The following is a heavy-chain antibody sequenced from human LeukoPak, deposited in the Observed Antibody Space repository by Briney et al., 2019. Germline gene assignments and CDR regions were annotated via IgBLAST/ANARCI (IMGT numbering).Heavy chain of an antibody. Sequence: SETLSLTCTVSGGSISSYYWSWIRQPPGKGLEWIGYIYYSGSTNYNPSLKSRVTISVDTSKNQFSLKLSSVTAADTAVYYCASSEGHYYGMDVWGQGTTVTVSS. V-gene: IGHV4-59*08. J-gene: IGHJ6*02. CDR3: ASSEGHYYGMDV. CDR2: IYYSGST. CDR1: GGSISSYY.